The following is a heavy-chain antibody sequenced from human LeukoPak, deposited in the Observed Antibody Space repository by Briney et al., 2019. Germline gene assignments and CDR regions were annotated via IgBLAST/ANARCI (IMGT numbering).Heavy chain of an antibody. CDR2: IYYSGST. J-gene: IGHJ4*02. Sequence: SETLSLTCTVSGGSISSYYWNWIRQPPGKGLEWIGYIYYSGSTNYNPSLKSRVTISIDTSKNQFSLKLSSVTAADTAVYYCARRDSSGWYFFDYWGQGTLVTVSS. D-gene: IGHD6-19*01. V-gene: IGHV4-59*08. CDR1: GGSISSYY. CDR3: ARRDSSGWYFFDY.